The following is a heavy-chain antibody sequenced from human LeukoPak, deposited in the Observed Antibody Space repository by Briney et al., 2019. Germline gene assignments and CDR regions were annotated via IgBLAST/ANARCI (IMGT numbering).Heavy chain of an antibody. CDR2: IYTSGST. J-gene: IGHJ5*02. D-gene: IGHD5-18*01. CDR3: ARVADTAMVPPADWFDP. V-gene: IGHV4-61*02. CDR1: GGSISSGSYY. Sequence: SQTLSLTCTVSGGSISSGSYYWSWIRQPAGKGLEWIGRIYTSGSTNYNPSLKSRVTISVDMSKNQFSLKLSSVTAADTAVYYCARVADTAMVPPADWFDPWGQGTLVTVSS.